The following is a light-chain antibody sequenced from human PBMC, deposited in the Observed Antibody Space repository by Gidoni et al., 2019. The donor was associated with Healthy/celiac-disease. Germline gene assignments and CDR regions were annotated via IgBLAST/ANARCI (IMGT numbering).Light chain of an antibody. CDR1: SSDVGGYNY. V-gene: IGLV2-14*01. Sequence: QSALTQPASVSGSPGPSITISCTGTSSDVGGYNYVSWYQQHPGKAPKLMIYDVSNRPSGVSNRFSGSKSGNTASLTISGLQVEDEADYYCSSYTSSSTPGVFGGGTKLTVL. CDR2: DVS. CDR3: SSYTSSSTPGV. J-gene: IGLJ2*01.